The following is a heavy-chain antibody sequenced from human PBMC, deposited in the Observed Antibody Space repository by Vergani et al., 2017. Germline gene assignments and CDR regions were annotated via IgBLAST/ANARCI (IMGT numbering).Heavy chain of an antibody. D-gene: IGHD1-7*01. V-gene: IGHV3-23*01. CDR2: ISGSGGST. CDR1: GFTFSSYA. J-gene: IGHJ4*02. CDR3: ARYLLPGTLLLLAY. Sequence: EVQLLESGGGLVQPGGFLRLSCAASGFTFSSYAMSWVRQAPGKGLEWVSAISGSGGSTYYADSVKGRFTISRDNSKYTLYLQMNSLRAEDTAVYYCARYLLPGTLLLLAYWGQGTLISVSS.